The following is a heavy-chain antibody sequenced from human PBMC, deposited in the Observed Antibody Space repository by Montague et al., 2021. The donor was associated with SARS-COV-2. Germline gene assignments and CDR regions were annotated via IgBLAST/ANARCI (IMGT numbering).Heavy chain of an antibody. CDR3: ARGRAVTTFYYYYYGMDV. CDR2: INHSGST. D-gene: IGHD4-17*01. CDR1: GGSFSGYY. V-gene: IGHV4-34*01. Sequence: SETLSLTCAVYGGSFSGYYWSWIRQPPGKGLEWIGEINHSGSTNRNPSLKSRVTISVDTSKNQFSLKLSSVTAAHTAVYYCARGRAVTTFYYYYYGMDVWGQGTTVTVSS. J-gene: IGHJ6*02.